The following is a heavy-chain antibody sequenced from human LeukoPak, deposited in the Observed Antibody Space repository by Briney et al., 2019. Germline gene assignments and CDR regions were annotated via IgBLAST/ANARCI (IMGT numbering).Heavy chain of an antibody. J-gene: IGHJ4*02. CDR2: IYYSGST. CDR3: ARVYVLVRVVIFSSYFDF. Sequence: SETLSLTCTVSGGSISSYYWSWIRQPPGKGLEWIGYIYYSGSTNYNPSLKGRVTISVDTSKNQFSLKLSSVTAADTAVYYCARVYVLVRVVIFSSYFDFWGQGTLVTVSS. V-gene: IGHV4-59*01. CDR1: GGSISSYY. D-gene: IGHD3-10*01.